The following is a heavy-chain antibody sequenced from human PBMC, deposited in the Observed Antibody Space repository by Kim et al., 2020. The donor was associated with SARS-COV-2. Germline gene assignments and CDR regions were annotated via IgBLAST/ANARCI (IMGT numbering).Heavy chain of an antibody. Sequence: SVKVSCKASGGTFSSYAISWVRQAPGQGLEWMGGIIPIFGTANYAQKFQGRVTITADESTSTAYMELSSLRSEDTAVYYCARDLHSGIAAALGPWGQGTLVTVSS. V-gene: IGHV1-69*13. D-gene: IGHD6-13*01. CDR2: IIPIFGTA. J-gene: IGHJ5*02. CDR3: ARDLHSGIAAALGP. CDR1: GGTFSSYA.